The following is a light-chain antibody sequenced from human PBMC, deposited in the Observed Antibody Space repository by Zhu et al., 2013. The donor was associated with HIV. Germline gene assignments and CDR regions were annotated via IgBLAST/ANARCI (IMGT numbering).Light chain of an antibody. Sequence: EIVLTQSPGTLSLSPGERATLSCTASQSVSSSYLTWYQQRPGQAPRLLIFGASSRATGIPGRFSGSGSGTDFTLTISRLEPEDFAVYYCQQYGSLWTFGQGTKVEIK. V-gene: IGKV3-20*01. CDR1: QSVSSSY. CDR3: QQYGSLWT. CDR2: GAS. J-gene: IGKJ1*01.